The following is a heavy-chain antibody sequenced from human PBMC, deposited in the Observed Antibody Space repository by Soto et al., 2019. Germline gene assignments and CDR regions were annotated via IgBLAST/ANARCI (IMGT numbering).Heavy chain of an antibody. V-gene: IGHV3-30-3*01. CDR2: ISYDGSRK. D-gene: IGHD6-19*01. J-gene: IGHJ6*01. Sequence: QVPLVESGGGVVQPMRSLRLSCATSGFTFSYYDLHWVRQAQGKGLALVADISYDGSRKYYADSVKGRFTISRDISKNTVHLEMNSLRVEDTAVYYCARGYSSGWYYAMDFWGQGTTFPVAS. CDR3: ARGYSSGWYYAMDF. CDR1: GFTFSYYD.